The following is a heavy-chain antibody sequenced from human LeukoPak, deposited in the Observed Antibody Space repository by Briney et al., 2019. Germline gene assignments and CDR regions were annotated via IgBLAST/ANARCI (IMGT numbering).Heavy chain of an antibody. CDR1: GFTFSSYV. J-gene: IGHJ4*02. D-gene: IGHD5-18*01. CDR3: AKDSHASAYTYGKPFDY. CDR2: ISASGGGT. V-gene: IGHV3-23*01. Sequence: PGGSLRLSCAASGFTFSSYVMSWVRQAPGKGPEWVSGISASGGGTYFADSVKGRFTISRDNSKNTLYLQMNSLRADDTAVYYCAKDSHASAYTYGKPFDYWGQGTLVTVSS.